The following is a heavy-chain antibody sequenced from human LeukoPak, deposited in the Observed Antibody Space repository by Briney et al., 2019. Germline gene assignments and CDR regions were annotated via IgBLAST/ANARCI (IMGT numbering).Heavy chain of an antibody. CDR2: ISSSGSTI. Sequence: AGWSLRLSCAASGFTFSDYYMSWIRQAPGKGLEWVSYISSSGSTIYYADSVKGRFTISRDNAKNSLYLQMNRLRAEDTAVYYCARDLRAALYSGYDYWGQGTLVTVSS. CDR3: ARDLRAALYSGYDY. V-gene: IGHV3-11*01. D-gene: IGHD6-6*01. J-gene: IGHJ4*02. CDR1: GFTFSDYY.